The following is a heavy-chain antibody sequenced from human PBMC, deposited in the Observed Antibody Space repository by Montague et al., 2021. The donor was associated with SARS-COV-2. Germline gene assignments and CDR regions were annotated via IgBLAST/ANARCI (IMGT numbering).Heavy chain of an antibody. CDR2: IYYSGST. CDR3: ARVRGITMIVVVIAGAFDI. V-gene: IGHV4-30-4*01. CDR1: GGSFSDYY. Sequence: TLSLTCAVSGGSFSDYYWSWIRQPPGKGLEWIGYIYYSGSTYYNPSLKSRVTISVDTSKNQFSLKLSSVTAADTAVYYCARVRGITMIVVVIAGAFDIWGQGTMVTVSS. J-gene: IGHJ3*02. D-gene: IGHD3-22*01.